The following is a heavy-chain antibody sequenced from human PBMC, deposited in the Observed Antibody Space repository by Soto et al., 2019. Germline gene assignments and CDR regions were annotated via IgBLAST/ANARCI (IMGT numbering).Heavy chain of an antibody. V-gene: IGHV4-30-4*01. CDR1: GGSISSGDYY. J-gene: IGHJ4*02. CDR3: ARGLAYYYDSSGSIPLDY. D-gene: IGHD3-22*01. Sequence: PSETLSLTCTVSGGSISSGDYYWSWIRQPPGKGLEWIGYIYYSGSTYYNPSLKSRVTISVDTSKNQFPLKLSSVTAADTAVYYCARGLAYYYDSSGSIPLDYWGQGTLVTVSS. CDR2: IYYSGST.